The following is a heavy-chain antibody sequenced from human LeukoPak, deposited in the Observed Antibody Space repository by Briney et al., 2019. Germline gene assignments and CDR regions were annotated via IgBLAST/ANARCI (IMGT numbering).Heavy chain of an antibody. J-gene: IGHJ4*02. CDR1: GFTFSSYE. V-gene: IGHV3-48*03. CDR3: ARDPGYCSGGSCFRYFDY. D-gene: IGHD2-15*01. Sequence: GGSLRLSCAASGFTFSSYEMNWVRQAPGKGLVWVSYISSSGSTIYYADSVKGRFTISRDNAKNSLYLQMNSLRAEDTAVYYCARDPGYCSGGSCFRYFDYWGQGTLVTVSS. CDR2: ISSSGSTI.